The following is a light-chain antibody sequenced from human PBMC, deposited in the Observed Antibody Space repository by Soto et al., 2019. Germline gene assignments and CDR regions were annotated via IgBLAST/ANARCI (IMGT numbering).Light chain of an antibody. J-gene: IGLJ1*01. CDR3: SSYTGSNIRYV. CDR2: EVS. CDR1: SNDVGGYNY. V-gene: IGLV2-14*01. Sequence: LTQPASVSWSPGQSITISCTGTSNDVGGYNYVSWYQHHPGKAPKLMIYEVSDRPSGVSNRFSGSKSGNTASLTISGLQAEDEADYYCSSYTGSNIRYVFGTGTKVTVL.